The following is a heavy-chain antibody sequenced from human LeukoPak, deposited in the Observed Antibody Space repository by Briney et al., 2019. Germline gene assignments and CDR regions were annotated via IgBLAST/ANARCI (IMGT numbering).Heavy chain of an antibody. CDR1: GFTASSNY. J-gene: IGHJ6*02. V-gene: IGHV3-74*03. CDR3: ARGRYYGMDV. Sequence: GGSLRLSCAASGFTASSNYMSWVRQAPGKGLGWVSGINSDGSITTYADSVKGRFTISRDNAENTLYLQMNRLRAEDTAVYYCARGRYYGMDVWGQGTTVTVSS. CDR2: INSDGSIT.